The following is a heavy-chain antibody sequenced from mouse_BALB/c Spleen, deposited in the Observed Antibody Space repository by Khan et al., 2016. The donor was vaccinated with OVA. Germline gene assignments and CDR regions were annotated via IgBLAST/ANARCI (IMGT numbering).Heavy chain of an antibody. V-gene: IGHV2-6-1*01. J-gene: IGHJ4*01. CDR2: IWSDGTT. CDR3: ARQPYYHYNIMDY. Sequence: VELVESGPGLAAPSQSLSITCTISGFSLTNYGVHWVRQPPGKGLEWLVVIWSDGTTTYNSALKSRLTITKDNSQSQVFLKMNSLQTDDTAIYLCARQPYYHYNIMDYWGQGTSVTVSS. D-gene: IGHD2-10*01. CDR1: GFSLTNYG.